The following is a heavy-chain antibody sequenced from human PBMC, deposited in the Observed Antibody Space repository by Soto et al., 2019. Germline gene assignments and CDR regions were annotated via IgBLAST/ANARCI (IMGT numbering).Heavy chain of an antibody. CDR2: IIPIFGTA. CDR1: GGTFSSYA. CDR3: ARGASGTTMTEDAFDI. Sequence: QVQLVQSGAEVKKPGSSVKVSCKASGGTFSSYAISWVRQAPGQGLEWMGGIIPIFGTANYAQKFQGRVTITADESTSTAYMGLSSLRSEDTAVYYCARGASGTTMTEDAFDIWGQGTMVTVSS. J-gene: IGHJ3*02. V-gene: IGHV1-69*12. D-gene: IGHD1-7*01.